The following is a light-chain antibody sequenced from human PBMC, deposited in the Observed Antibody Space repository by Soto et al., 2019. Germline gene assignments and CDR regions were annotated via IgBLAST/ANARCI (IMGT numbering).Light chain of an antibody. CDR2: DVT. CDR1: SSAVGGYNY. J-gene: IGLJ2*01. Sequence: QSALTQPASVSGSPGQSITISCTGTSSAVGGYNYVSWYQQHPGEAPKLMIYDVTKRPSGVSNRFSGSKSGNTASLTISGLQAEDEADYYCRSSTSSTTRVVFGGGTQLTVL. CDR3: RSSTSSTTRVV. V-gene: IGLV2-14*03.